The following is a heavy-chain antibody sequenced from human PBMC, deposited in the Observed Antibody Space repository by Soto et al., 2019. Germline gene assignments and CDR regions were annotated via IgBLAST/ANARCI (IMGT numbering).Heavy chain of an antibody. CDR3: AKGYRSGFDAGCVGD. D-gene: IGHD2-15*01. CDR2: ISYEGSKT. V-gene: IGHV3-30*18. J-gene: IGHJ4*02. Sequence: QVQLVESGGGVVRPGGSPRLSCAASGFTFSSYGMHWVRQAPGKGLESVAIISYEGSKTYYADSVKGRFTISRDNSRNTVHLQMSGLRPEDTAVYYCAKGYRSGFDAGCVGDWGQGTLVTVSS. CDR1: GFTFSSYG.